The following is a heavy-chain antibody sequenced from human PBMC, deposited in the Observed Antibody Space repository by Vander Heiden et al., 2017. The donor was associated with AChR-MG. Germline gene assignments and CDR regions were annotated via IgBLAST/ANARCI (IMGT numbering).Heavy chain of an antibody. V-gene: IGHV3-30-3*01. J-gene: IGHJ2*01. D-gene: IGHD4-17*01. CDR3: ARDTVATSDWYFDL. CDR2: ISYDGSNK. Sequence: QVQLVESGGGVVPPGRSLRLSCAASGFTFSSYAMHWVRQAPGKGLEWVAVISYDGSNKYYADSVKGRFTISRDNSKNTLYLQMNSLRAEDTAVYYCARDTVATSDWYFDLWGRGTLVTVSS. CDR1: GFTFSSYA.